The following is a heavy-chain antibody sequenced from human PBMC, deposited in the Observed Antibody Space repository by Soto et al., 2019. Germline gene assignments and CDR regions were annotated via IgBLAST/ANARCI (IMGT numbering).Heavy chain of an antibody. CDR1: GFTFSSYG. J-gene: IGHJ6*02. CDR2: ISYDGSNK. CDR3: AKEMGMGALKGMDV. D-gene: IGHD1-26*01. Sequence: PGGSLRLSCAASGFTFSSYGMHWVRQAPGKGLEWVAVISYDGSNKYYADSVKGRFTISRDNSKNTLYLQMNSLRAEDTAVYYCAKEMGMGALKGMDVWGQGTTVTVSS. V-gene: IGHV3-30*18.